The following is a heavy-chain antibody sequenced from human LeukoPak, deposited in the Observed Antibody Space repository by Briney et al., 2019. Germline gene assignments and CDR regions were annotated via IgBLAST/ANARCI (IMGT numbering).Heavy chain of an antibody. Sequence: HAGGSLRLSCEASRFHFNSSGMHWARQAPGKGLEWVAFIRYDGSKKFYADSVKGRFTISRDNSKNTLYLQVNRLRADDTAVCYCAKARLGYCISNTCPTDYDFYYYMDVWGKGTTVTVSS. D-gene: IGHD2-2*01. CDR3: AKARLGYCISNTCPTDYDFYYYMDV. CDR1: RFHFNSSG. CDR2: IRYDGSKK. J-gene: IGHJ6*03. V-gene: IGHV3-30*02.